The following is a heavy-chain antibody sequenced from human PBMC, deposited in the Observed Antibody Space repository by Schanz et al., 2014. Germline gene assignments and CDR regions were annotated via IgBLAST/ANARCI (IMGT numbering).Heavy chain of an antibody. CDR3: AKDAPYPFDL. J-gene: IGHJ2*01. Sequence: VQLVESGGGVVQPGRSLRLSCASSGFSFTTYAMSWVRQAPGKGLEWVSSISSGGGSTYYADSVKGRFTISRDNAKNSLYLQMNGLRAEDTAVYYCAKDAPYPFDLWGRGTLITVSS. V-gene: IGHV3-23*04. CDR1: GFSFTTYA. CDR2: ISSGGGST.